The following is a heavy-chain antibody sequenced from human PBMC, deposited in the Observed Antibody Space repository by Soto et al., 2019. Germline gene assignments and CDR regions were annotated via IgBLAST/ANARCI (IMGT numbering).Heavy chain of an antibody. Sequence: ASVKVSFKASGYTFTSYGISWVRQAPGQGLEWMGWISAYNGNTNYAQKLQGRVTMTTDTSTSTAYMELRSLRSDDTAVYYCASVSKIGYCSGGSCYNSIWFDPWGQGTLVTVSS. CDR2: ISAYNGNT. V-gene: IGHV1-18*01. D-gene: IGHD2-15*01. CDR3: ASVSKIGYCSGGSCYNSIWFDP. CDR1: GYTFTSYG. J-gene: IGHJ5*02.